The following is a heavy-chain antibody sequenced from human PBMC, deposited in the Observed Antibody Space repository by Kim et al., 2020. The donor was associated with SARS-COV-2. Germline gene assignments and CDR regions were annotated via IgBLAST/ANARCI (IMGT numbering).Heavy chain of an antibody. CDR3: ARVGRYYYGSGSYYNPDY. D-gene: IGHD3-10*01. Sequence: GGSLRLSCAASGFTFSSYWMSWVRQAPGKGLEWVANIKQDGSEKYYVDSVKGRFTISRDNAKNSLYLQMNSLRAEDTAVYYCARVGRYYYGSGSYYNPDYWGQGTLVTVSS. CDR2: IKQDGSEK. J-gene: IGHJ4*02. CDR1: GFTFSSYW. V-gene: IGHV3-7*01.